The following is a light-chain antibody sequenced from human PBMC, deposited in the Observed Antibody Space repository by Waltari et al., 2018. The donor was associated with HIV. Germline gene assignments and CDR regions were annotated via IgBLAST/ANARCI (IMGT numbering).Light chain of an antibody. CDR3: CSYAGNYPVL. CDR2: DVT. V-gene: IGLV2-11*01. Sequence: QSALTHPRSLSGSPAQSVTISCTGTTSDAGAYNLVSWYQQNPGKAPNFITYDVTKRPSGVPDRFSGSKSGNTASLTISGLQAEDEADYYCCSYAGNYPVLFGGGTKLTVL. J-gene: IGLJ3*02. CDR1: TSDAGAYNL.